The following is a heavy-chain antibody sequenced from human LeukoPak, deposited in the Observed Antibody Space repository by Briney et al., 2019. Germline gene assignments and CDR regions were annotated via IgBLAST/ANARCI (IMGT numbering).Heavy chain of an antibody. CDR2: IYYNGDT. D-gene: IGHD5-24*01. Sequence: SETLSLTCTVSGGSISSSRYYWRWIRQPPGKGLEWIGTIYYNGDTYYNPSLNSRVTISVDTSKNQFSLKLSSVTAADTAVYHCASPREMATIYDAFDVWGQGTMVIVSS. CDR1: GGSISSSRYY. CDR3: ASPREMATIYDAFDV. V-gene: IGHV4-39*01. J-gene: IGHJ3*01.